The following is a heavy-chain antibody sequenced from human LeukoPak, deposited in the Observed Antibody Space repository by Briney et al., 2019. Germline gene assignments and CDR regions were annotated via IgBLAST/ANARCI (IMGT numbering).Heavy chain of an antibody. Sequence: GGSLRLSCAASGFSFSSYWMSWVRQAPGKGLEWVANIKQDGSEKYYVDSVKGRFTISGDNAKNSLFLHMNSLRAEDTAQYYCVCFSHYDILTGLRNWFDPWGQGTLVTVSS. CDR1: GFSFSSYW. D-gene: IGHD3-9*01. CDR2: IKQDGSEK. CDR3: VCFSHYDILTGLRNWFDP. V-gene: IGHV3-7*03. J-gene: IGHJ5*02.